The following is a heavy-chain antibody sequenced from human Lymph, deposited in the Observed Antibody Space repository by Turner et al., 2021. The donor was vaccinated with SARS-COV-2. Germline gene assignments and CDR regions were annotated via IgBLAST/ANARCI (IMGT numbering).Heavy chain of an antibody. V-gene: IGHV1-69*04. CDR3: ARGRLDSFGGGYYSWFDP. J-gene: IGHJ5*02. CDR2: IIPILGIA. Sequence: QVQLVQSGAEVKKPGSPVKVSSKASGGTCSSSPTNWVRQAPGQGLEWMGRIIPILGIANYAQKFQGRVTITADKSTSTAYMELSSLRSEDTAVYYCARGRLDSFGGGYYSWFDPWGQGTLVTVSS. D-gene: IGHD1-26*01. CDR1: GGTCSSSP.